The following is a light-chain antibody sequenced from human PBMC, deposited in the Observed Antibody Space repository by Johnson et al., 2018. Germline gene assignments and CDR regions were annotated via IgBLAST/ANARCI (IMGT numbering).Light chain of an antibody. CDR3: GTWDSSLSAGNV. CDR1: SSNIGNNY. J-gene: IGLJ1*01. Sequence: QSVLTQPPSVSAAPGQKVTISCSGSSSNIGNNYVSWYQQLPGTAPKLLIYANNKRPSGIPDRFSGSKSRTSATLSITGLQTGDEADYYCGTWDSSLSAGNVFGTGTKVTVL. V-gene: IGLV1-51*02. CDR2: ANN.